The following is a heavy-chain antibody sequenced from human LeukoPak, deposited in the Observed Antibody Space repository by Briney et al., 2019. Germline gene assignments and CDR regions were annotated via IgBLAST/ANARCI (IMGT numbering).Heavy chain of an antibody. D-gene: IGHD2-15*01. CDR1: GFTFSSIP. V-gene: IGHV3-23*01. J-gene: IGHJ5*02. Sequence: PGGSLSLSCAASGFTFSSIPRSWVRQAQGKGWKWCPAISGSGGSTYYADSVKGRFTISRDNSKNTLYLQMNSLRAEDTAVYYCAKELGYCSGGSCYTWFDPWGQGTLVTVSS. CDR2: ISGSGGST. CDR3: AKELGYCSGGSCYTWFDP.